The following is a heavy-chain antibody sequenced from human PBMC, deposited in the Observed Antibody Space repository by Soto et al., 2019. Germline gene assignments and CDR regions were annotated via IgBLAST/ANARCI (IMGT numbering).Heavy chain of an antibody. CDR2: ISGSGDST. CDR1: GFTFSSYA. J-gene: IGHJ4*02. D-gene: IGHD1-26*01. CDR3: ARRVSGSDYDY. Sequence: EVQLLESGGGLVQPGGSLRLSCAASGFTFSSYAMRWVRQAPGKGLEWVSAISGSGDSTYYADSVKGRFTTYRDNSKNTLYLQMNSLRAEDTAVYYCARRVSGSDYDYWGQGTLVTVSS. V-gene: IGHV3-23*01.